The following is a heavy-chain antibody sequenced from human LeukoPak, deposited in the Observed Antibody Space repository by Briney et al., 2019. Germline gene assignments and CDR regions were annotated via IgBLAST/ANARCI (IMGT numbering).Heavy chain of an antibody. CDR1: GFTFSSYS. CDR3: ARGTTVTTSWFDP. V-gene: IGHV3-21*01. J-gene: IGHJ5*02. D-gene: IGHD4-17*01. CDR2: ISSSSSYI. Sequence: LGGSLRLSCAASGFTFSSYSMNWVRQAPGKGLEWISSISSSSSYIYYADSVKGRFTISRDNAKNSLYLQMNSLRAEDTAVYYCARGTTVTTSWFDPWGQGTLVTVSS.